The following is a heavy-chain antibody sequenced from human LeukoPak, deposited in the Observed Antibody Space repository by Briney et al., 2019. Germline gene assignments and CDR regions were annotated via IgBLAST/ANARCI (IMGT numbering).Heavy chain of an antibody. CDR3: ARLGYSNYRVIWFDP. D-gene: IGHD4-11*01. CDR2: LYSSGST. CDR1: GDSINSGSYF. Sequence: SETLSLTCTVSGDSINSGSYFWGWIRQPPGKGLEWIGSLYSSGSTYYNPSLQSRVTLFVDTSKNQFSLKLSSVTAADTAVYYRARLGYSNYRVIWFDPWGQGTLVTVSS. J-gene: IGHJ5*02. V-gene: IGHV4-39*01.